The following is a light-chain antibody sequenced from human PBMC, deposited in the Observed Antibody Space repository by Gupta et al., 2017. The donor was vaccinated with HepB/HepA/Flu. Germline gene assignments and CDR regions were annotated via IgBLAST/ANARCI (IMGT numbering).Light chain of an antibody. CDR3: LQYNSYFRT. Sequence: DIQMTQSPSTLAASVGDRVTITCRASQSVSDWLAWYQQKPGKAPKLLIYKASTLQSGVPSRFSGSASGTEFTLTISSLQPDDSATYYCLQYNSYFRTFGQGTKVEVK. CDR1: QSVSDW. CDR2: KAS. V-gene: IGKV1-5*03. J-gene: IGKJ1*01.